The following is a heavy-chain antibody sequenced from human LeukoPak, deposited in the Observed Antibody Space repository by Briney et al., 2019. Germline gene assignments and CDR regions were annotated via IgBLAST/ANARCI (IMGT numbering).Heavy chain of an antibody. J-gene: IGHJ4*02. CDR1: GYTFTSYD. CDR3: ARGPEMGYELGIDY. V-gene: IGHV1-8*01. CDR2: MNPNSGNT. Sequence: ASVKVSCKASGYTFTSYDINWVRQATGQGLESMGWMNPNSGNTGYAQKFQGRVTMTRNTSISTAYMELSSLRSEDTAVYYCARGPEMGYELGIDYWGQGTLVTVSS. D-gene: IGHD5-24*01.